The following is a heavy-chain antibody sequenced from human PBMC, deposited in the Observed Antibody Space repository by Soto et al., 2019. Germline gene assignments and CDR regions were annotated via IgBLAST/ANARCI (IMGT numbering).Heavy chain of an antibody. CDR1: GFTFTSSA. CDR3: AAGTAMVQYALDI. J-gene: IGHJ3*02. Sequence: SVKVSCKASGFTFTSSAVQWVRQARGQRLEWIGWIVVGSGNTNYAQKFQERVTITRDMSTSTAYMELSSLRSEDTAVYYCAAGTAMVQYALDIWGQGTMVTVSS. V-gene: IGHV1-58*01. D-gene: IGHD5-18*01. CDR2: IVVGSGNT.